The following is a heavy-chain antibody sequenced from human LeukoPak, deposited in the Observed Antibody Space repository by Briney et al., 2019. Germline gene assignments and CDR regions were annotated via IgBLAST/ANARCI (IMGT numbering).Heavy chain of an antibody. D-gene: IGHD2-15*01. CDR3: AREDCSGGSCYSTYGY. J-gene: IGHJ4*02. CDR1: GYTFTGYY. CDR2: ISPNSGGT. Sequence: ASVKVSCKASGYTFTGYYMHWVRQAPGQGLEWMGWISPNSGGTNYAQKFQGRVTMTRDTSISTAYMELSRLRSDDTAVYYCAREDCSGGSCYSTYGYWGQGTLVTVSS. V-gene: IGHV1-2*02.